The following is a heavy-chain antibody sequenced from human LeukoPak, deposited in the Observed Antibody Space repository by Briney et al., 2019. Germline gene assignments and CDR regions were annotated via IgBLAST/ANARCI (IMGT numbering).Heavy chain of an antibody. CDR3: AKSRLSGINDAFDI. V-gene: IGHV3-53*01. CDR2: IYSDGST. D-gene: IGHD3-3*01. CDR1: GFTVSSNY. Sequence: GGSLRLSCAASGFTVSSNYMSWVRQAPGKGLEWVSEIYSDGSTFYADSVKGRFTISRDNSKNTLYLQMNSLRAEDTALYYCAKSRLSGINDAFDIWGQGTMVTVSS. J-gene: IGHJ3*02.